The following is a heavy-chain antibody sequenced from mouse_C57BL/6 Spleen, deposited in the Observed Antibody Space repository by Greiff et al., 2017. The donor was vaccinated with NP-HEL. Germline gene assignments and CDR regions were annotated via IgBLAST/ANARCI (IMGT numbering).Heavy chain of an antibody. D-gene: IGHD1-1*02. CDR1: GYTFTDYY. CDR2: INPYNGGT. CDR3: ARSSQWSYAMDY. V-gene: IGHV1-19*01. J-gene: IGHJ4*01. Sequence: EVKLQESGPVLVKPGASVKMSCKASGYTFTDYYMNWVKQSHGKSLEWIGVINPYNGGTSYNQKFKGKATLTVDKSSSTAYMELNSLTSEDSAVYYCARSSQWSYAMDYWGQGTSVTVSS.